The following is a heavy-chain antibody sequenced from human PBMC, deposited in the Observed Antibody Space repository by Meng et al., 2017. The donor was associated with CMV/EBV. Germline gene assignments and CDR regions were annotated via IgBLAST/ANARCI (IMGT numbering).Heavy chain of an antibody. Sequence: GESLKISCAASGFTVSGNHMSWVRQAPGKGLEWISVIYNDDSTHYVDSVKGRFTISRDNAKNSLYLQMNSLRAEDTAVYYCARERGDYGDYGYWGQGTLVTVSS. J-gene: IGHJ4*02. CDR3: ARERGDYGDYGY. CDR2: IYNDDST. D-gene: IGHD4-17*01. CDR1: GFTVSGNH. V-gene: IGHV3-53*01.